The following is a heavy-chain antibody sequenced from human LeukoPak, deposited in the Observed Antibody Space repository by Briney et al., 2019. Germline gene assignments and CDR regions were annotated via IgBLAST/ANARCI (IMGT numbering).Heavy chain of an antibody. V-gene: IGHV4-59*08. Sequence: SETLSLTCTVSGGSISSYYWSWIRQPPGKGLEWIGYIYNSGSTNYNPSLKSRVTISVDTSKNQFSLKLSSVTAADTAVYYCARRRDGYSDYWGQGTLVTVSS. J-gene: IGHJ4*02. CDR3: ARRRDGYSDY. D-gene: IGHD5-24*01. CDR1: GGSISSYY. CDR2: IYNSGST.